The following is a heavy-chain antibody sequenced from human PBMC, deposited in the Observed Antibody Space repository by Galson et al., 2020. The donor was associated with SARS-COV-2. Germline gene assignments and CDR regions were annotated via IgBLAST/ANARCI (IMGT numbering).Heavy chain of an antibody. D-gene: IGHD5-18*01. CDR2: IYQSGAT. CDR1: GGSITSGGYS. CDR3: ARRYIDGLSPCWFFDL. V-gene: IGHV4-30-2*01. J-gene: IGHJ2*01. Sequence: SETLSLTCTVSGGSITSGGYSWTWIRQPPGKGLEWIGYIYQSGATHYNPSLKSRLTISVDMSKNQLSLDLRSVNVADSAVYYCARRYIDGLSPCWFFDLWGRGTLVTVSS.